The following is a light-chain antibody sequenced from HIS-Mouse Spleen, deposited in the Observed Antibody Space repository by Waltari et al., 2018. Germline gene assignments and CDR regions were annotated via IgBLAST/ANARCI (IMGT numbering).Light chain of an antibody. CDR2: EVS. V-gene: IGLV2-14*01. CDR1: SSDVGGYNY. Sequence: QSALTQPAPVSGSPGQSITISSTGTSSDVGGYNYVPWYQQHPGKAPKLMIYEVSNRPSGVSNRFSGSKSGNTASLTISGLQAEDEADYYCSSYTSSSTWVFGGGTKLTVL. J-gene: IGLJ3*02. CDR3: SSYTSSSTWV.